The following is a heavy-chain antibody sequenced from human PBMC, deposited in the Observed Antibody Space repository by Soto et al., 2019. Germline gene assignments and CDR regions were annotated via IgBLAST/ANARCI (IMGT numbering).Heavy chain of an antibody. D-gene: IGHD2-8*01. CDR3: AIERGSRIFYPLTYDP. V-gene: IGHV3-48*01. CDR2: ISATGTTI. Sequence: EVQLVESGGGLVQPGGSLRLSCVASGFTLSSYSMNWVRQAPGKGLEWVAYISATGTTIYYADSVKGRFALSRDEAKNSLHLKMNSLIAEDTAVYYCAIERGSRIFYPLTYDPWGQGTLVTSYS. J-gene: IGHJ5*02. CDR1: GFTLSSYS.